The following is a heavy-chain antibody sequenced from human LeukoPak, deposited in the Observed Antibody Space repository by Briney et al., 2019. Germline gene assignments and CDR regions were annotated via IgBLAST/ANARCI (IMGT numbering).Heavy chain of an antibody. V-gene: IGHV3-23*01. J-gene: IGHJ4*02. Sequence: GGSLRLSCAASGFTFSSYAMSWVRQAPGKGLEWVSAISGSGGSTYYADSVKGRFTISRDNSKNTLYLQMNSLRAEDTAVYYCAKSSRLGELSFPHYWGQGTLVTVSS. CDR2: ISGSGGST. CDR1: GFTFSSYA. CDR3: AKSSRLGELSFPHY. D-gene: IGHD3-16*02.